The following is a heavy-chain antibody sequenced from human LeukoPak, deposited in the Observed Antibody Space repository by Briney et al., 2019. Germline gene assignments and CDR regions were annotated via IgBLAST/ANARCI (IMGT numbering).Heavy chain of an antibody. J-gene: IGHJ4*02. CDR1: GYIFSNYG. D-gene: IGHD3-3*01. CDR2: ISGHNGNT. Sequence: ASVKVSCKASGYIFSNYGISWVRQAPGQGLEWMGWISGHNGNTNYAQKVQDRVTMTTDTSTNTAYMEPKTLRSDDTAVYFCARDHAGSYYDVWSGYYNDDGGADYWGQGTLVTVSS. V-gene: IGHV1-18*01. CDR3: ARDHAGSYYDVWSGYYNDDGGADY.